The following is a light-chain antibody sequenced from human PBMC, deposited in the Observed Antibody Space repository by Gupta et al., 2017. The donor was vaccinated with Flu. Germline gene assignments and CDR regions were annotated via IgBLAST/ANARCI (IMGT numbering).Light chain of an antibody. V-gene: IGKV3-15*01. CDR1: QSVSSN. Sequence: GERATLSCRASQSVSSNLAWYQQKPGQAPRLLIYGASTRATGIPARFSGSGSGTEFTLTISSLQSEDFAVYYCQQYNNWVFTFGPGTKVDIK. CDR3: QQYNNWVFT. CDR2: GAS. J-gene: IGKJ3*01.